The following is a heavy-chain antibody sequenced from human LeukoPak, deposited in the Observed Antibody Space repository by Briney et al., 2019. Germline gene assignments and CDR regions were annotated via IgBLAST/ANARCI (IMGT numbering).Heavy chain of an antibody. Sequence: AETLSLTCTVSGGSMSGHWWSWIRQSPGKGLEWIGDIFYSGGTNNNSPLKSRLTMSLDTSKNQFSLKLSSVTAADTAMYYCARRNTADASIDFWGQGILVIASS. CDR3: ARRNTADASIDF. V-gene: IGHV4-59*08. CDR1: GGSMSGHW. D-gene: IGHD2/OR15-2a*01. CDR2: IFYSGGT. J-gene: IGHJ4*02.